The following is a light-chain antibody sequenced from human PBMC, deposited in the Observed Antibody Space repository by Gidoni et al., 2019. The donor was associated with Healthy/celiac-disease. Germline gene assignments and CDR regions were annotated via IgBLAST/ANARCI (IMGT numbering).Light chain of an antibody. Sequence: EIVLTQSPATLSLSPGKRATLSCGASQSVSSSYLAWYQQKPGLSPRLLIYDASSRATGIPDRFSGSGSGTDFTLTISRLEPEDFAVYYCQQYVSSPRTFGQXTKLEIK. CDR2: DAS. J-gene: IGKJ2*01. V-gene: IGKV3D-20*01. CDR3: QQYVSSPRT. CDR1: QSVSSSY.